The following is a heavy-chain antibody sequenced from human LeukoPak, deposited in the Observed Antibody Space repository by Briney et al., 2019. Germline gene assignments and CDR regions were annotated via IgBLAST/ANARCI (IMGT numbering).Heavy chain of an antibody. CDR1: GFTFSSNN. CDR2: FSSSSTYR. J-gene: IGHJ4*02. V-gene: IGHV3-21*01. CDR3: ARIGAGSSRDY. D-gene: IGHD6-13*01. Sequence: GGSLRLSCAASGFTFSSNNINWVRQAPGKGLEWVSSFSSSSTYRQYADSLKGRFTISRDNAKNSLYLQMNSLRAEDTAVYYCARIGAGSSRDYWGQGTLVTVSS.